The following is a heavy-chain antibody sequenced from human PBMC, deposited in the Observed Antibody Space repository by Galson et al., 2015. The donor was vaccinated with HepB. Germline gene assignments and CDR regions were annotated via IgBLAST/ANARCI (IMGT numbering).Heavy chain of an antibody. CDR1: GGTFSSYG. V-gene: IGHV1-69*10. D-gene: IGHD5-12*01. Sequence: SVKVSCKASGGTFSSYGITWVRQAPGQGLEWMGGIIPIFGIANYAQKFQDRVTIIADKTMTTAYMELTSLRSEDTAVYYCARGGAYSGHDLHQYYYYMDVWGKGTTVTVSS. CDR3: ARGGAYSGHDLHQYYYYMDV. J-gene: IGHJ6*03. CDR2: IIPIFGIA.